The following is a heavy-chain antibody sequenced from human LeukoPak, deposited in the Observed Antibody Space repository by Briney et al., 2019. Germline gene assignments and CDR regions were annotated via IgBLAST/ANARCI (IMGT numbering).Heavy chain of an antibody. Sequence: ASVKVSCKASGYTFTGYYMHWVRQAPGQGLEWMGWFNPNSGGTNYAQRFQGRVTMTRDTSISTAYMELSRLRSDDTAVYYCARSLYSGSYYRFGYWGQGTLVTVSS. CDR2: FNPNSGGT. CDR1: GYTFTGYY. D-gene: IGHD1-26*01. J-gene: IGHJ4*02. V-gene: IGHV1-2*02. CDR3: ARSLYSGSYYRFGY.